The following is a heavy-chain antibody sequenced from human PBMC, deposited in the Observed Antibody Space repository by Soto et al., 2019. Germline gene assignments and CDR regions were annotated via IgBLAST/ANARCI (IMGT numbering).Heavy chain of an antibody. CDR2: IIPILGIA. CDR1: GGTFSSYT. J-gene: IGHJ4*02. V-gene: IGHV1-69*02. Sequence: QVQLVQSGAEVKKPGSSVKVSCKASGGTFSSYTISWVRQAPGQGLEWMGRIIPILGIANYAQKFQGRVTITADKATSTADLELSSLRSEDTAVYYCASDALRSGSSSWYYFDYWGQGTLVTVSS. CDR3: ASDALRSGSSSWYYFDY. D-gene: IGHD6-13*01.